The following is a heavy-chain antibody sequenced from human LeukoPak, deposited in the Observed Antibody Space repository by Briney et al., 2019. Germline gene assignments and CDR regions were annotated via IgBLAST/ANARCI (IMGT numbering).Heavy chain of an antibody. Sequence: GESLKISCQGSGYSFTSYWIGWVRQMPGKGLEWMGIIYPGDSDTRYSPSFQGQVTISADKSISTAYPQWSSLKASDTAMYYCARRRYCSGGSCYTAYYFDYWGQGTLVTVS. CDR2: IYPGDSDT. CDR3: ARRRYCSGGSCYTAYYFDY. CDR1: GYSFTSYW. V-gene: IGHV5-51*01. J-gene: IGHJ4*02. D-gene: IGHD2-15*01.